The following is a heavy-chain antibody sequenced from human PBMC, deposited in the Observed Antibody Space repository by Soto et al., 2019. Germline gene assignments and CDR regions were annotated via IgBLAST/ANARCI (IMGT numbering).Heavy chain of an antibody. J-gene: IGHJ4*02. CDR1: GGSISGHY. Sequence: SETLSLTCIVFGGSISGHYWSWIRQPPEKGLEWIGYIYYSGSTNYNPSLKSRVTISVDMSKNQFSLRLTSVTASDTAVYYCASIGYQGYFDYWGQGTLVTVSS. D-gene: IGHD2-15*01. CDR2: IYYSGST. CDR3: ASIGYQGYFDY. V-gene: IGHV4-59*08.